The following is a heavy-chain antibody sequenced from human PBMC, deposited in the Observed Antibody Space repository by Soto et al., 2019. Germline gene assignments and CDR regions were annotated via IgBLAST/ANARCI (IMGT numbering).Heavy chain of an antibody. J-gene: IGHJ6*02. CDR1: GFIFSNFG. Sequence: SLSLSCAASGFIFSNFGMHWVRQAPGRGLEWVAVIWYDGSNEYYADSVKGRFTISKDNSKNMLYLQMNSLRAEDTAVYYCARDDIPGITVATYGLDVWGQGTKVTVYS. V-gene: IGHV3-33*01. CDR3: ARDDIPGITVATYGLDV. D-gene: IGHD6-19*01. CDR2: IWYDGSNE.